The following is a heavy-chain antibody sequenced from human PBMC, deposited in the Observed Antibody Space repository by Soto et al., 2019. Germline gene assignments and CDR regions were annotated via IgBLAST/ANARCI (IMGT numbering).Heavy chain of an antibody. J-gene: IGHJ6*02. D-gene: IGHD2-8*01. Sequence: PRGSLRLSCAASGFPFNIYAMSWVRHAPGKGLEWVSGITGSGDNTYYPASVEGRFTISRENSKNTLYLRMRSLRIEHNAAYHCSAAAVNGALFGNYYGMDVGRQETTVTVSS. CDR3: SAAAVNGALFGNYYGMDV. CDR1: GFPFNIYA. CDR2: ITGSGDNT. V-gene: IGHV3-23*01.